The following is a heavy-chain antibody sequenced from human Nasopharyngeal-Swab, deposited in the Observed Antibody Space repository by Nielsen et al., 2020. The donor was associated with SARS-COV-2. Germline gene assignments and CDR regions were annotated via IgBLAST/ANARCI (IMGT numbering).Heavy chain of an antibody. D-gene: IGHD3/OR15-3a*01. V-gene: IGHV5-10-1*01. CDR1: GYSFTSYW. CDR3: ARAGLPDTYYYYYGMDV. Sequence: GESLQISCKGSGYSFTSYWISRERQMPGKGLEWMGRIDPSDSYTNYSPSFQGHVTISADKSISTAYLQWSSLKASDTAMYYCARAGLPDTYYYYYGMDVWGQGTTVTVSS. J-gene: IGHJ6*02. CDR2: IDPSDSYT.